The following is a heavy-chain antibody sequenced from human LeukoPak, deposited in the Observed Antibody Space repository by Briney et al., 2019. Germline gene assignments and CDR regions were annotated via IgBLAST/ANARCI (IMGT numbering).Heavy chain of an antibody. J-gene: IGHJ4*02. CDR3: AKHSSMWTDFEN. CDR2: ISGVGATT. Sequence: GGSLRLSCAASGFTFSGYAMSWVRQAPGKGLEWVSAISGVGATTYYADSVKGRFTISRDNSKNVLSLLMNSLRAEDSAIYFCAKHSSMWTDFENWGQGTLVTVSS. V-gene: IGHV3-23*01. CDR1: GFTFSGYA. D-gene: IGHD6-13*01.